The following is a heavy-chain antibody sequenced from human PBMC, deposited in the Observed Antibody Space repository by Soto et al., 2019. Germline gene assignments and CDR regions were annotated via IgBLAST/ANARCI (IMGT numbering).Heavy chain of an antibody. Sequence: SETLSLTCAVSGGSISSSNWWSWVRQPPGKGLEWIGEIYHSGSTNYNPSLKSRVTISVDKSKNQFSLKLSSVTAADTAVYYCALTGARRSYFDYWGQGTLVTVSS. CDR2: IYHSGST. V-gene: IGHV4-4*02. CDR3: ALTGARRSYFDY. J-gene: IGHJ4*02. CDR1: GGSISSSNW. D-gene: IGHD1-20*01.